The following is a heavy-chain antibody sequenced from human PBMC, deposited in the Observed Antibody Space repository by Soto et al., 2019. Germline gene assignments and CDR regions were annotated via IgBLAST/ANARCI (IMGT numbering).Heavy chain of an antibody. V-gene: IGHV1-69*12. D-gene: IGHD1-26*01. CDR2: IIPMFGTT. CDR1: GGTFSSYT. J-gene: IGHJ4*02. Sequence: QVQLVQSGAEVKKPGSSVKVSCKASGGTFSSYTLNWVRQAPGPGLEWMGGIIPMFGTTDYAEKFQGRVTIAEVESTSTAYMELTGLRSEDTACYYCARDGAGMGATSDYWGQGTLVTVSS. CDR3: ARDGAGMGATSDY.